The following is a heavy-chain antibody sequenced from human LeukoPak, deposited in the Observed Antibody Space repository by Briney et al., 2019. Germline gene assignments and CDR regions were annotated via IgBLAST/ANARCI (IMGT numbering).Heavy chain of an antibody. J-gene: IGHJ4*02. CDR3: ARGLRYSTWYVYAY. D-gene: IGHD6-13*01. V-gene: IGHV4-38-2*02. CDR2: IHHSGSI. CDR1: GDSISSGYY. Sequence: SETLSLTCTVSGDSISSGYYWGWIRQPPGKGLEWIGSIHHSGSIYNNPSLKSRVTISLGTSKNQFSLKLSSVTAADTAVYYCARGLRYSTWYVYAYWGQGTLVTVSS.